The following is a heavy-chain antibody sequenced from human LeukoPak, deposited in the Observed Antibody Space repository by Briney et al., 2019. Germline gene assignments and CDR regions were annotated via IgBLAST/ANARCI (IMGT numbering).Heavy chain of an antibody. D-gene: IGHD2-2*01. Sequence: ASVKVSCKASGYTFTNYAIHWVRQGPGQRLEWMGWINTGNDNTKYSQKFQGRVTITRDTSATTVYMELSSLRSEDTAVYYCARDQGYCSGTTCHYYFDYWGQGTLVTVSS. CDR2: INTGNDNT. CDR1: GYTFTNYA. J-gene: IGHJ4*02. CDR3: ARDQGYCSGTTCHYYFDY. V-gene: IGHV1-3*04.